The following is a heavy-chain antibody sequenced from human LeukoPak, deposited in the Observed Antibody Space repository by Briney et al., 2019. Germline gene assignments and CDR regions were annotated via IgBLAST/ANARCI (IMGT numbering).Heavy chain of an antibody. D-gene: IGHD4-11*01. CDR2: IYTSGST. CDR1: GGSISSGSYY. CDR3: ARLLIDYSKAHYYYYMDV. J-gene: IGHJ6*03. V-gene: IGHV4-61*02. Sequence: SETLSLTCTVSGGSISSGSYYWSWIRQPAGKGLEWIGRIYTSGSTNYNPSLKSRVTISVDTSKNQFSLKLSSVTAADTAVYYCARLLIDYSKAHYYYYMDVWGKGTTVTVSS.